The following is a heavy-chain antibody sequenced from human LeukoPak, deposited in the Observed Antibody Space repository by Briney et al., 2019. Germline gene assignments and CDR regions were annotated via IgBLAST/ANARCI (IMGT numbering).Heavy chain of an antibody. J-gene: IGHJ4*02. V-gene: IGHV3-48*03. CDR1: GFTFSSYE. Sequence: HLGGSLRLSCAASGFTFSSYEMNWVRQAPGKGLEWVSYISSSGSTKYYADSVKGRFTISRDNAKNSLYLQMNSLRAEDTAVYYCARGHTAVTRHFDFWGQGTLVTVSS. CDR2: ISSSGSTK. D-gene: IGHD4-17*01. CDR3: ARGHTAVTRHFDF.